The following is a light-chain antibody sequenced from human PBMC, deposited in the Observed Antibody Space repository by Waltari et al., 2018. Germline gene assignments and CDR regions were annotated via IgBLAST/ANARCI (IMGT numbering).Light chain of an antibody. J-gene: IGKJ3*01. CDR2: DAS. CDR1: QSVSSY. Sequence: EIVLTQSPATLSLSPGERATLSCRASQSVSSYLAWYQQKPGQAPRLLIFDASKRATGIPARFSGSGSGTDFTLTSSSLEPEDFAVYYCQQRSNWPPIFTFGPGTKVDIK. CDR3: QQRSNWPPIFT. V-gene: IGKV3-11*01.